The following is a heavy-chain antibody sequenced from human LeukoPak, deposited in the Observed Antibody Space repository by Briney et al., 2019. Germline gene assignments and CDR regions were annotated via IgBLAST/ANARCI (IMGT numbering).Heavy chain of an antibody. V-gene: IGHV3-23*01. D-gene: IGHD1-26*01. Sequence: GGSPRLSCAASGFTISSYAMSWVRQAPGKGLEWVSAISGSGGSTYYADSVKGRFTISRDNSKNTLYLQMNSLRAEDTAVYYCAIAIVGATQWYSYWGQGTLVTVSS. CDR2: ISGSGGST. J-gene: IGHJ4*02. CDR3: AIAIVGATQWYSY. CDR1: GFTISSYA.